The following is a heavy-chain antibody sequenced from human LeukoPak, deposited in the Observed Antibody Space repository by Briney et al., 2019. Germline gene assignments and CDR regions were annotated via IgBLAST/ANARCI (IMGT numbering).Heavy chain of an antibody. D-gene: IGHD2-2*01. V-gene: IGHV1-69*04. CDR3: ARGGYCSSTSCNPFDY. J-gene: IGHJ4*02. CDR2: IIPILGIA. CDR1: GGTFSSYA. Sequence: ASVKVSCKASGGTFSSYAISWVRQAPGQGLEWMGRIIPILGIANYAQKFQGRVTITADKSTSTAYMELSSLRSEDTAVYYCARGGYCSSTSCNPFDYWGQGTLVTVSS.